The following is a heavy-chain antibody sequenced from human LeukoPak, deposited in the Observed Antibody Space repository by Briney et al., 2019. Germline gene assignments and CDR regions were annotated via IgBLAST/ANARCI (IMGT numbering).Heavy chain of an antibody. CDR1: GYTFTSYH. D-gene: IGHD6-19*01. V-gene: IGHV1-46*01. J-gene: IGHJ4*02. CDR3: VKDPPPSSGWSNFDY. CDR2: INPSGGST. Sequence: ASVKVSCKASGYTFTSYHMHWVRQAPGQGLEWMGIINPSGGSTSYAQKFQGRVTMTRDTSTSTVYMELSSLRSEDTAVYYCVKDPPPSSGWSNFDYWGQGTLVTVSS.